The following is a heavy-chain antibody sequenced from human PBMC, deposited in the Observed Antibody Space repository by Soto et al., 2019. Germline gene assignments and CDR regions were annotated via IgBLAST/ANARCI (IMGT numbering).Heavy chain of an antibody. CDR1: GFTVSSNY. V-gene: IGHV3-66*01. CDR3: ARDSRFLEWFSTGAFDI. Sequence: EVQLVESGGGLVQPGGSLRLSCAASGFTVSSNYMSWVRQAPGKGLEWVSVIYSGGSTYYADSVKGRFTISRDNSKNTLYLQMNSLRAEDTAVYYCARDSRFLEWFSTGAFDIWGQGTMVTVSS. D-gene: IGHD3-3*01. CDR2: IYSGGST. J-gene: IGHJ3*02.